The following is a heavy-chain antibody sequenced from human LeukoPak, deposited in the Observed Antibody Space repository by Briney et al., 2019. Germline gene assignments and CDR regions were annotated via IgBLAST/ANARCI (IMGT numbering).Heavy chain of an antibody. CDR1: GFTFSSYG. J-gene: IGHJ3*02. CDR3: ARERGCETHDAFDI. Sequence: PGRSLRLSCAASGFTFSSYGMHWVRQAPGKGLEWVAVIWYDGSNKYYADSVKGRFTISRDNSKNTLYLQMNSLRAEDTAVYYCARERGCETHDAFDIWGQGTMVTVSS. CDR2: IWYDGSNK. V-gene: IGHV3-33*01. D-gene: IGHD5-12*01.